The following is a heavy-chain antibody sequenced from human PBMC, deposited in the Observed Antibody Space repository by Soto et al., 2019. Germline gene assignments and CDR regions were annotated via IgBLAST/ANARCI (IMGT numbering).Heavy chain of an antibody. Sequence: GGSLRLSCAASGFTLSNYGMHWVRQAPGKGLEWVAITPSEGSDEKYADSVKGRFIISRDNSKNTVYLQMSSLRTEDTAMYYCAKDHVYCTDGRCMAVSGQGTTVTVSS. CDR1: GFTLSNYG. J-gene: IGHJ6*01. CDR3: AKDHVYCTDGRCMAV. V-gene: IGHV3-30*18. D-gene: IGHD2-8*01. CDR2: TPSEGSDE.